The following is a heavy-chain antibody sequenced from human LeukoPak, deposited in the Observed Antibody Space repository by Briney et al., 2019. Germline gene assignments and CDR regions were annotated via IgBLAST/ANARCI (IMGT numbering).Heavy chain of an antibody. V-gene: IGHV3-30*03. J-gene: IGHJ4*02. CDR3: ARRAGAYSHPYDY. Sequence: PGRSLRLSCTASGFTFSSYGFHWVRQAPGKGLEWVAVILYDGSKKYYADFVRGRFTISRDNSKNTLYLEMNTLRAEDTAVYYCARRAGAYSHPYDYWGQGTLVTVSS. CDR2: ILYDGSKK. D-gene: IGHD4/OR15-4a*01. CDR1: GFTFSSYG.